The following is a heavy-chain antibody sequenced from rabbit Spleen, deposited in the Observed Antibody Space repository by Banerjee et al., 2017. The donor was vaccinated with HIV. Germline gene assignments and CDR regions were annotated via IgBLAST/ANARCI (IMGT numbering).Heavy chain of an antibody. CDR3: ARNYVNAFDP. CDR1: GFSFSSSYW. V-gene: IGHV1S45*01. Sequence: QEQLEESGGDLVKPGGTLTLTCKASGFSFSSSYWICWVRQAPGKGLEWIACIDTNDGDTDYANWPKGRFTISKTSSTTVTLQMTSLTAADTATYFCARNYVNAFDPWGQGTLVTVS. J-gene: IGHJ2*01. CDR2: IDTNDGDT. D-gene: IGHD1-1*01.